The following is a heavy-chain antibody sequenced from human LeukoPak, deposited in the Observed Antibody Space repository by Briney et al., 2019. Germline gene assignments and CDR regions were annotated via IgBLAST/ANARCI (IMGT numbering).Heavy chain of an antibody. V-gene: IGHV3-15*01. J-gene: IGHJ4*02. CDR2: IKSKTDGGAT. Sequence: GGSLRLSCAASDFTFRNAWMSWVRQAPGKGLEWVGRIKSKTDGGATDCAAPVKGRFTISRDDSKTTLYLQMNSLKTEDTAVYYCTTEGYSSAWYPWFDYWGQGTLVTVSS. CDR3: TTEGYSSAWYPWFDY. D-gene: IGHD6-19*01. CDR1: DFTFRNAW.